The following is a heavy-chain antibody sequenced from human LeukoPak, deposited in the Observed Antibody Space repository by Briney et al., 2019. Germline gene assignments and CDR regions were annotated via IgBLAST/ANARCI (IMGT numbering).Heavy chain of an antibody. CDR3: ARIRSGYNWNVAWFDP. D-gene: IGHD1-1*01. CDR1: GYTFTGYY. Sequence: VSVKVSCKASGYTFTGYYTHWVRQAPGQGLEWMGWINPNSGGTNYAQKFQGRVTMTRDTSISTACMELSRLRSDDTAVYYCARIRSGYNWNVAWFDPWGQGTLVTVSS. J-gene: IGHJ5*02. CDR2: INPNSGGT. V-gene: IGHV1-2*02.